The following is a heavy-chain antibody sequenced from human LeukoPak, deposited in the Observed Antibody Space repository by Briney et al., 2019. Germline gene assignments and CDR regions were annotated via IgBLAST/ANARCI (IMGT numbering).Heavy chain of an antibody. D-gene: IGHD6-19*01. J-gene: IGHJ4*02. CDR3: SANFDF. CDR2: IWYDGSNK. V-gene: IGHV3-33*08. Sequence: GGSLRLSCAASGFTFSSYAMHWVRQAPGKGLEWVAVIWYDGSNKYYVDSVKGRFTISRDNSKNTLHLRMNSLRAEDTAVYYCSANFDFWGQGTLVTVSS. CDR1: GFTFSSYA.